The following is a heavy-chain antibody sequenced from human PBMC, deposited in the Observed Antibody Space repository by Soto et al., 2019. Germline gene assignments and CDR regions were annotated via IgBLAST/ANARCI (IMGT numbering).Heavy chain of an antibody. CDR2: INHGGTT. V-gene: IGHV4-34*01. D-gene: IGHD3-22*01. CDR3: AREYYYDSSGYYYYGMDV. Sequence: QVQLQQWGAGLLKPSETLSLTCAVYGGSFSGYYWTWIRQPPGKGLEWIGEINHGGTTNYNPSLKSRVTISVDTSKNQFSLKLSSVTAADTAVYYCAREYYYDSSGYYYYGMDVWGQGTTVTVSS. CDR1: GGSFSGYY. J-gene: IGHJ6*02.